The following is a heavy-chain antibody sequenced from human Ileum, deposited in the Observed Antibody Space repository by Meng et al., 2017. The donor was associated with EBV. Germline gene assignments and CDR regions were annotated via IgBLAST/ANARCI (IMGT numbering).Heavy chain of an antibody. CDR1: GYSISTTNW. V-gene: IGHV4-28*01. D-gene: IGHD1-26*01. CDR2: IYYSGTT. Sequence: RQEPGPGLVKPSDPLSLPCAVPGYSISTTNWWGWIRQPPGKGLEWIGHIYYSGTTYNNPSLKSRVTMSIDPSKNQFSLKLSSVTAVDTAVYYCARNSESGSYIDYWGLGTLVTVSS. J-gene: IGHJ4*02. CDR3: ARNSESGSYIDY.